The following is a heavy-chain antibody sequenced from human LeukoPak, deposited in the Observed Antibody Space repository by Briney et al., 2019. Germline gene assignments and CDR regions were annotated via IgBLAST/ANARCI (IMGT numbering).Heavy chain of an antibody. Sequence: GGSLRLSCAASGFTVSSNYMTWVRQAPGKGLEWVSIIYRDGSTNHADSVKGRFTISRDTSKNTLFLQMNSLRAEDTAVYYCARGADFWSAYALDYWGQGTLVTVSS. D-gene: IGHD3-3*01. J-gene: IGHJ4*02. V-gene: IGHV3-66*01. CDR2: IYRDGST. CDR3: ARGADFWSAYALDY. CDR1: GFTVSSNY.